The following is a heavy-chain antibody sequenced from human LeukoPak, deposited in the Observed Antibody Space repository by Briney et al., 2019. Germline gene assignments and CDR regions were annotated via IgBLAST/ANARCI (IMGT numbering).Heavy chain of an antibody. J-gene: IGHJ4*02. CDR1: GGSISSYY. Sequence: SETLSLTCTVSGGSISSYYWSWIRQPPGKGLDWIGYIFYSGDTYYTPSLKSRVTMSVDTSKNQFSLKLSSVTAADTAVYYCASTIFGVVIMSFYFDYWGQGTLVTVSS. D-gene: IGHD3-3*01. CDR3: ASTIFGVVIMSFYFDY. CDR2: IFYSGDT. V-gene: IGHV4-59*08.